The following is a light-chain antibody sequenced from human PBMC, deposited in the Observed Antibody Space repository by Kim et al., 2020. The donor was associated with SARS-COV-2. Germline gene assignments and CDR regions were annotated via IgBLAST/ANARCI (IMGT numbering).Light chain of an antibody. J-gene: IGKJ4*01. CDR2: GAS. Sequence: EIVLTQSPGTLSLSPGERATLSCRASQSVSSTHLAWYQQKPGQAPRLFIYGASSRATGTPDRFTGSGSGTDFTLTISRLEPEDFAVYYCQHYGSSVLTFGGGTKLEI. CDR1: QSVSSTH. V-gene: IGKV3-20*01. CDR3: QHYGSSVLT.